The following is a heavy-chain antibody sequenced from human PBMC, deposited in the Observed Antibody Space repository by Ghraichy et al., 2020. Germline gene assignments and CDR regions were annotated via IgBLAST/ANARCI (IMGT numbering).Heavy chain of an antibody. CDR1: GGSISTYY. CDR2: VFYSGST. Sequence: ESLNISCTVSGGSISTYYWSWIRQPPGKGLEWIGYVFYSGSTNYNPSLKSRVTISVDTSKNQFSLKLSSVTAADTAVYYCARHLAAAGWYYFDYWGQGTLVTVSS. V-gene: IGHV4-59*08. J-gene: IGHJ4*02. CDR3: ARHLAAAGWYYFDY. D-gene: IGHD6-13*01.